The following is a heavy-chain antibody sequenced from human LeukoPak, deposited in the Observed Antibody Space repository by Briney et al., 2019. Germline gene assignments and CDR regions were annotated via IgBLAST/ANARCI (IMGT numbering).Heavy chain of an antibody. CDR3: AREIAATGVFDY. V-gene: IGHV3-30-3*01. CDR2: ISYDGGKI. Sequence: PGGSLRLSCATSGFTFSGYAMHWVRQAPGKGLEWVALISYDGGKIYYADSVKGRFTISRDNSKNTLYLQMNSLRAEDTAVYYCAREIAATGVFDYWGQGTLVTVSS. J-gene: IGHJ4*02. CDR1: GFTFSGYA. D-gene: IGHD6-13*01.